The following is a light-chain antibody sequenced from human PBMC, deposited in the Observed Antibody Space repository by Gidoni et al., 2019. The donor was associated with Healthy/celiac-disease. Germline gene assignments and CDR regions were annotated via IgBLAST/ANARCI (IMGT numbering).Light chain of an antibody. Sequence: EIVLTPSPATLSLSPGERATLSCRASQCVSSYLAWYQQKPGQAPRLLNYDASNRATGIPARFSGSGSGTDFTLTISSLEPEDFAVYYCQQRSNWPPGTFGPGTKVDIK. CDR1: QCVSSY. CDR3: QQRSNWPPGT. V-gene: IGKV3-11*01. J-gene: IGKJ3*01. CDR2: DAS.